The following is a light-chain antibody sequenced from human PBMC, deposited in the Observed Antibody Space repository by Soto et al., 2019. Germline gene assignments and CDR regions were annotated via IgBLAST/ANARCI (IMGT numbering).Light chain of an antibody. V-gene: IGLV2-14*01. J-gene: IGLJ2*01. CDR3: SSYTTNSTLVV. Sequence: QSVLTQPASVSGSPGQSITISCTGTSGDIGGYNYVSWYQQHPGKAPKLLIYEVSNRPSGVSNRFSGSKSGNTASLTISGLQAEDEADYYCSSYTTNSTLVVFGGGTKLTVL. CDR2: EVS. CDR1: SGDIGGYNY.